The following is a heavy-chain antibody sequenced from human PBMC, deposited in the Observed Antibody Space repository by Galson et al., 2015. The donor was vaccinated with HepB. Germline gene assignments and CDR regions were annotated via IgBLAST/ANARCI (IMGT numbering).Heavy chain of an antibody. J-gene: IGHJ1*01. D-gene: IGHD6-13*01. Sequence: SLRLSCAASGFTFSSYSMNWVRQAPGKGLEWISYISGSSGTIYYADSVKGRFTISRNNAKNSLYLQMNSLRDDDTAMYYCAGLEQQLVRYHQNYFQHWGQGTLVTVSS. CDR3: AGLEQQLVRYHQNYFQH. CDR2: ISGSSGTI. V-gene: IGHV3-48*02. CDR1: GFTFSSYS.